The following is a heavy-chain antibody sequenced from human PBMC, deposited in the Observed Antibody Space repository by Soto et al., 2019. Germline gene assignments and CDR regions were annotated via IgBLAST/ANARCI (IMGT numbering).Heavy chain of an antibody. J-gene: IGHJ6*02. CDR2: IWYDGSNK. CDR3: ASLTPVYYGMDV. CDR1: GFTFSSYC. V-gene: IGHV3-33*01. Sequence: QVQLVESGGGVVQHGRSLRLSCAASGFTFSSYCMNWVRQAPGKGLEWVAVIWYDGSNKYYADSVKGRFTISRDNSKNPLYLQMNSLRAEDTAVYSCASLTPVYYGMDVWGQLTTVTVSS.